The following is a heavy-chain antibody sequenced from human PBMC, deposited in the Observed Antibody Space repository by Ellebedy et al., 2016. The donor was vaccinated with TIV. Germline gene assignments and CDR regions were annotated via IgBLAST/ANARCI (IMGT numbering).Heavy chain of an antibody. D-gene: IGHD3-22*01. V-gene: IGHV3-23*01. Sequence: GESLKISCVASGFAFSNYNMNWVRQAPGEGLEWVSAISSSGTNTYYADSVKGRFTISRDNSKDTLYLLMNSLRAEDTALYYCAKDFEGAYYYDEGFDPWGQGTLVTVSS. CDR2: ISSSGTNT. CDR3: AKDFEGAYYYDEGFDP. CDR1: GFAFSNYN. J-gene: IGHJ5*02.